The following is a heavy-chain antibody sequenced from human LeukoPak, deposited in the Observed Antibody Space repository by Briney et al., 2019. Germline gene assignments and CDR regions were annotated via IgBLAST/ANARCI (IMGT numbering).Heavy chain of an antibody. J-gene: IGHJ6*02. V-gene: IGHV3-74*01. CDR3: AVWVRYYYHGMDV. CDR1: GFTFSSYW. Sequence: GGSLRLSCAASGFTFSSYWMHWVRQAPGKGLVWVSRINSDGSSTSYADSVKGRFTISRDNAKNTLYLQMNSLRAEDTAVYYCAVWVRYYYHGMDVWGQGTTVTVSS. CDR2: INSDGSST. D-gene: IGHD1-1*01.